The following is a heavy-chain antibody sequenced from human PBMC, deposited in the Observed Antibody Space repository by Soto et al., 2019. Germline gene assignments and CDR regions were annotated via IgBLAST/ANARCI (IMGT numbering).Heavy chain of an antibody. V-gene: IGHV4-59*01. CDR2: IYYSGST. D-gene: IGHD3-10*01. CDR1: GGSISSYY. Sequence: SETLSLTCTVSGGSISSYYWSWIRQPPWKGLEWIGYIYYSGSTNYNPSLKSRVTISVDTSKNQFSLKLSSVTAADTAVYYCGRRGDAGGYYYYMDVWGKGTTVTVSS. CDR3: GRRGDAGGYYYYMDV. J-gene: IGHJ6*03.